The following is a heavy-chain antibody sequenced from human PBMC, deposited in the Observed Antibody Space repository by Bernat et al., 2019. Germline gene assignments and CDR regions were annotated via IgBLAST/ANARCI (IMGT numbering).Heavy chain of an antibody. Sequence: EVQLLESGGGLVQPGGSLRLSCAASGFTFSSYAMSWVRQAPGKGLEWVSAISGSGGSTYSADSVEGRFTISRDNSKNTLYLQMNSLRAEDTAVYYCAKCRTYYDFWSGYYAPGAFDYWGQGTLVTVSS. J-gene: IGHJ4*02. V-gene: IGHV3-23*01. D-gene: IGHD3-3*01. CDR3: AKCRTYYDFWSGYYAPGAFDY. CDR1: GFTFSSYA. CDR2: ISGSGGST.